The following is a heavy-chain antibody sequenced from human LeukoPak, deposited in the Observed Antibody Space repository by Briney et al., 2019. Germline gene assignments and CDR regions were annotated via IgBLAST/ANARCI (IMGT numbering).Heavy chain of an antibody. V-gene: IGHV3-74*01. D-gene: IGHD3-16*01. CDR1: GLTISDSW. CDR2: LASDENNR. CDR3: ARDAGWGRLDS. Sequence: GGSLRLSCAASGLTISDSWIHWVRQVPGKGLMWVSRLASDENNRIYADSVKGRFTISRDNAKNTLFLQMNSLRVEDTGFYYCARDAGWGRLDSWGQGALVTVSS. J-gene: IGHJ4*02.